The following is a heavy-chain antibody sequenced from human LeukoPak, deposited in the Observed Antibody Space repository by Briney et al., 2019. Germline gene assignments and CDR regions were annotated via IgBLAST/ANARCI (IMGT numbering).Heavy chain of an antibody. D-gene: IGHD6-19*01. CDR2: ISSSSSYI. CDR1: GFTFSRFT. J-gene: IGHJ2*01. Sequence: PGGSLRLSCAASGFTFSRFTMNWVRQAPGKGLEWVSSISSSSSYIYYADLVKGRFTISRDNSKNTLYLQMNSLRAEDTAVYYCAKPYSSGWSPRLGWYFDLWGRGTLVTVSS. CDR3: AKPYSSGWSPRLGWYFDL. V-gene: IGHV3-21*04.